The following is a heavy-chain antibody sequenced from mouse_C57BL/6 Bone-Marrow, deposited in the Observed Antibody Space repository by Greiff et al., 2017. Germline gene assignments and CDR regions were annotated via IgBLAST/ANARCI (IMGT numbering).Heavy chain of an antibody. J-gene: IGHJ1*03. CDR3: ARSGTPYWYFDV. V-gene: IGHV1-50*01. Sequence: QVQLQQPGAELVKPGASVKLSCKASGYTFTSYWMQWVKQRPGQGLEWIGEIDPSDSYTNYNQKFKGKATLTVDTSTSTAYMQLSSLTSEASAVDYCARSGTPYWYFDVWGTGTTVTVSS. D-gene: IGHD2-14*01. CDR2: IDPSDSYT. CDR1: GYTFTSYW.